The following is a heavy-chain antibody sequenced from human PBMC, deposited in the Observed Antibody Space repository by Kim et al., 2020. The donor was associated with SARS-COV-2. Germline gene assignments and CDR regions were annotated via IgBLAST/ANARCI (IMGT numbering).Heavy chain of an antibody. Sequence: GGSLRLSCATSGFTLSSYGLNWVRQAPGKGLEWVSSISSSGTNTHYADSLEGRFTISKDSAKNSLYLQMNSLRAEDTAINYCARGGYPRYWGQGTLVTVSS. CDR1: GFTLSSYG. D-gene: IGHD6-25*01. V-gene: IGHV3-21*01. CDR2: ISSSGTNT. CDR3: ARGGYPRY. J-gene: IGHJ4*02.